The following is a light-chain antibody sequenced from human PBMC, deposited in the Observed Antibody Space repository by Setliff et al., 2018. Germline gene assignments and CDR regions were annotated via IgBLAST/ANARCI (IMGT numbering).Light chain of an antibody. CDR2: EVR. V-gene: IGLV2-23*02. CDR1: TSDVASYNF. Sequence: QSALTQPASVSGSPGQSITISCTGTTSDVASYNFVSWYQKVPGKAPKLLIYEVRKRSSGVSSRFSGAKSGITASLTISSLQPEDEADYFCCSYAGSNTLAFGGGTKVTVL. J-gene: IGLJ2*01. CDR3: CSYAGSNTLA.